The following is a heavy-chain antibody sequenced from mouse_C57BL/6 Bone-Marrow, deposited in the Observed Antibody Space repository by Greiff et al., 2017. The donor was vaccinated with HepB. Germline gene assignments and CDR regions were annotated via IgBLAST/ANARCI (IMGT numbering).Heavy chain of an antibody. V-gene: IGHV1-69*01. CDR2: IDPSDSYT. D-gene: IGHD1-1*01. Sequence: QQSCKASGYTFTSYWMHWVKQRPGQGLEWIGEIDPSDSYTNYNQKFKGKSTLTVDKSSSTAYMQLSSLTSEDSAVYYCARGSNYWGQGTSVTVSS. J-gene: IGHJ4*01. CDR1: GYTFTSYW. CDR3: ARGSNY.